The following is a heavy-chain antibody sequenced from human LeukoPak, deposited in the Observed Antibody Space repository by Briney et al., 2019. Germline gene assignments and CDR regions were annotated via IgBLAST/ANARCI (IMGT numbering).Heavy chain of an antibody. CDR3: ARDRYTVVSWYFDL. D-gene: IGHD4-23*01. V-gene: IGHV4-31*03. Sequence: SETLSLTCTVSGGSISSGGYYWSWIRQHPGKGLEWIGYIYYSGGTYYNPSLKSRVTISVDTSKNQFSLKLSSVTAADTAVYYCARDRYTVVSWYFDLWGRGTLVTVSS. CDR2: IYYSGGT. J-gene: IGHJ2*01. CDR1: GGSISSGGYY.